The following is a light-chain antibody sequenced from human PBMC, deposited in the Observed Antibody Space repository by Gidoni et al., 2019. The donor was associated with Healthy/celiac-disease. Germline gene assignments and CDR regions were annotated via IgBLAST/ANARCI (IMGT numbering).Light chain of an antibody. CDR2: LGS. CDR1: QSLLHSNGYNY. CDR3: MQALQTPRT. J-gene: IGKJ4*01. V-gene: IGKV2-28*01. Sequence: IVMAQSPPSLPVTPGEPASISCRSSQSLLHSNGYNYLDWYLQKPGQSPQLLIYLGSNRASGVPDRFSGSGSGTDFTLKISRVEAEDVGVYYCMQALQTPRTFGGGTKVEIK.